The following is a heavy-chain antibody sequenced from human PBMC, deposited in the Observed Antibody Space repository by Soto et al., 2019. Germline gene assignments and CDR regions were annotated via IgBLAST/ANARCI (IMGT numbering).Heavy chain of an antibody. Sequence: GGSLILSCAASGFIFSNHGMHWVRQAPGKGLEWVAVIWSDGNNRYYADSVKGRFTISRDNSKNTLYLQMNSLRAEDTAMYYCARGLVVTPSLHPWGQGTLVTVPQ. V-gene: IGHV3-33*01. CDR1: GFIFSNHG. CDR2: IWSDGNNR. D-gene: IGHD2-21*01. CDR3: ARGLVVTPSLHP. J-gene: IGHJ5*02.